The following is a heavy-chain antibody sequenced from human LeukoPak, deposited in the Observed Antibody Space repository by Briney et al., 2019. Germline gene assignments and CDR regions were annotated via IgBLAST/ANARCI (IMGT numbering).Heavy chain of an antibody. J-gene: IGHJ2*01. V-gene: IGHV3-33*01. D-gene: IGHD2-21*02. Sequence: PGGSLRLSCAASGFTFNSYAMHWVRQAPGKGLEWVAVIWYDGSNKYYADSVKGRFTISRDNSKSTLYLQMNSLRAEDTAVYYCARDSGYCGGDCYPEWYFDLWGRGTLVTVSS. CDR2: IWYDGSNK. CDR3: ARDSGYCGGDCYPEWYFDL. CDR1: GFTFNSYA.